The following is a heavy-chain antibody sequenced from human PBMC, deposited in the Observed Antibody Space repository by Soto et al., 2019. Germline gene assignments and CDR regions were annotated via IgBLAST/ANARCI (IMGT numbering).Heavy chain of an antibody. V-gene: IGHV1-18*01. CDR1: GYSFSSYG. J-gene: IGHJ4*02. CDR2: ISTYNGNT. D-gene: IGHD5-18*01. Sequence: GASVKVSCKASGYSFSSYGINWVRQAPGQGLEWMGWISTYNGNTNYAQKLQGRVTMTTDTSTSTAYMELRSLRSDDTAVYYCATQIDTVMVFRDWGQGTLVTVSS. CDR3: ATQIDTVMVFRD.